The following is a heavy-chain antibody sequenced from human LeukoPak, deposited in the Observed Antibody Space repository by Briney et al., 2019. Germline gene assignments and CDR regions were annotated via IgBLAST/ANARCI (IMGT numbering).Heavy chain of an antibody. CDR3: ASGLGPMVVSY. CDR2: IKQDESEI. CDR1: GFTFSNYW. Sequence: GGSLRLSCAASGFTFSNYWMSWVRQSPGKGLEWVAKIKQDESEIYYVDSVKGRFTISRDNAKNSLYLQMNSLRAEDTAVYYCASGLGPMVVSYWGQGTLVTVSS. D-gene: IGHD2-8*02. J-gene: IGHJ4*02. V-gene: IGHV3-7*01.